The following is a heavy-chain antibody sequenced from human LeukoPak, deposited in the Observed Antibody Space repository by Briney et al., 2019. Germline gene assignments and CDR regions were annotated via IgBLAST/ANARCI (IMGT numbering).Heavy chain of an antibody. J-gene: IGHJ4*02. CDR1: GGSFSGYY. CDR2: INHSGST. D-gene: IGHD5-18*01. Sequence: PSETLSLTCAVYGGSFSGYYWSWIRQPPGKGLEWIGEINHSGSTNHNPSLKSRVTISVDTSKNQFSPKLSSVTAADTAVYYCARGGYSYGPHFDYWGQGTLVTVSS. CDR3: ARGGYSYGPHFDY. V-gene: IGHV4-34*01.